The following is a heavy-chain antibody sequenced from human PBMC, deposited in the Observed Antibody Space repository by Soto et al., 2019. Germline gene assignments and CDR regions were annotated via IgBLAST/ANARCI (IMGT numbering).Heavy chain of an antibody. CDR1: GGSFSGDY. CDR2: INHSGST. CDR3: ARAGPDLAYCGGDCYPPKYYYYYGMDV. V-gene: IGHV4-34*01. Sequence: SETLSLACDVYGGSFSGDYWSWIRQPPGKGRGWIGEINHSGSTNYNPSLKSRVTISVDTSKNQFSLKLSSVTAADTAVYYCARAGPDLAYCGGDCYPPKYYYYYGMDVWGQGTTVTV. D-gene: IGHD2-21*02. J-gene: IGHJ6*02.